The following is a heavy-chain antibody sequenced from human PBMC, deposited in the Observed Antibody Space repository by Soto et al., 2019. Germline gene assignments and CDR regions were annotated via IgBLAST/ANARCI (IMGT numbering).Heavy chain of an antibody. CDR1: GFSFSPAW. J-gene: IGHJ6*02. CDR2: MKSYRGGGTT. V-gene: IGHV3-15*07. D-gene: IGHD6-13*01. CDR3: IWQQDFYYGKAV. Sequence: ESGGGLVTPGGSLRLSCTGTGFSFSPAWMNWVRQAPGKGLEWVGRMKSYRGGGTTDYAATVQGRFTISRDDSKNTLYLQMNSLKFEDTALYFCIWQQDFYYGKAVWGQGITVTVSS.